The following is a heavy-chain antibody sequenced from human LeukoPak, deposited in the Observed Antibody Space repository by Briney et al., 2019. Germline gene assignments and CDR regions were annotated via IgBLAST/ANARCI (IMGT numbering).Heavy chain of an antibody. CDR1: GFTFSNYA. CDR2: ISGGGGST. J-gene: IGHJ4*02. Sequence: GGSLRLSCEASGFTFSNYAMSWVRQAPGKGLEWVSVISGGGGSTYYADSVKGRFTISRDDSKNTLYLQMNSLRAEDTAVYYCADRNGYTYAYWGQGTLVTVSS. D-gene: IGHD5-18*01. CDR3: ADRNGYTYAY. V-gene: IGHV3-23*01.